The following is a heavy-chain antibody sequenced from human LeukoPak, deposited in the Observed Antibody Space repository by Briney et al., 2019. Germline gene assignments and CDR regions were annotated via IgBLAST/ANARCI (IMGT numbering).Heavy chain of an antibody. J-gene: IGHJ3*02. V-gene: IGHV4-4*07. CDR2: IYTSGST. CDR1: GGSISSYY. Sequence: SKTLSLTCTVSGGSISSYYWSWIRQPAGKGLEWIGRIYTSGSTNYNPSLKSRVTMSVDTSKNQFSLKLSSVTAADTAVYYCARGEGLGYCSSTSCSPDHDAFDIWGQGTMVTVSS. CDR3: ARGEGLGYCSSTSCSPDHDAFDI. D-gene: IGHD2-2*01.